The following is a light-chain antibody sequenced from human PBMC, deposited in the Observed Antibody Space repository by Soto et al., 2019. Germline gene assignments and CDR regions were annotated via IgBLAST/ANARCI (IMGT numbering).Light chain of an antibody. CDR1: QAIRND. CDR2: AAS. J-gene: IGKJ2*01. CDR3: LQDYNYPYT. Sequence: AIQMTQSPSSLSASVGDRVTITCRASQAIRNDLGWYQQKPGKAPKLLIYAASSLQGGVPSRFSGSGSGTDFTLTVSSLQPEDFGTYYCLQDYNYPYTFGQGTKLEIK. V-gene: IGKV1-6*01.